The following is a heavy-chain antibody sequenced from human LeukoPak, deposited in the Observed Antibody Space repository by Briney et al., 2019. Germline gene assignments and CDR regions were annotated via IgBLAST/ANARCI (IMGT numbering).Heavy chain of an antibody. CDR3: ARDGSYGYHGMDV. D-gene: IGHD5-18*01. CDR2: IYYSGST. V-gene: IGHV4-59*01. Sequence: SETLSLTCTVSGGSISSYYWSWIRQPPGKGLEWIGYIYYSGSTNYNPSLKSRVTISVDTSKNQFSLKLSSVTAADTAVYYRARDGSYGYHGMDVWGQGTTVTVSS. J-gene: IGHJ6*02. CDR1: GGSISSYY.